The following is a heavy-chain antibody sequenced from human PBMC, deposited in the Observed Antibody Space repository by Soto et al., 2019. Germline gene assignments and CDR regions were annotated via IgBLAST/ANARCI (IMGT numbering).Heavy chain of an antibody. CDR3: ARDSDYGDYAIDHYFDY. Sequence: PGGSLRLSCAASGFTFSSYGMHWVRQAPGKGLEWVAVIWYDGSNKYYADSVKGRFTISRDNSKNTLYLQMNSLRAEDTAVYYCARDSDYGDYAIDHYFDYWGQGTLVTVSS. V-gene: IGHV3-33*01. CDR2: IWYDGSNK. J-gene: IGHJ4*02. D-gene: IGHD4-17*01. CDR1: GFTFSSYG.